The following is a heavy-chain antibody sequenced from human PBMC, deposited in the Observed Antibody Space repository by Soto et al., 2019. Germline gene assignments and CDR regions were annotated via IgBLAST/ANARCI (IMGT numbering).Heavy chain of an antibody. CDR2: ITSSSNTI. Sequence: EVQLVESGGGLVQPGGALRLSCAASGFTFSVYSINWVRQAPGKGLEWVSYITSSSNTIYYADSVKGRFTITRDNAKNSLYLQMNSLRDEDTAVYYCARARIYYYGMDVWGQGTTVTVSS. V-gene: IGHV3-48*02. CDR1: GFTFSVYS. J-gene: IGHJ6*02. CDR3: ARARIYYYGMDV.